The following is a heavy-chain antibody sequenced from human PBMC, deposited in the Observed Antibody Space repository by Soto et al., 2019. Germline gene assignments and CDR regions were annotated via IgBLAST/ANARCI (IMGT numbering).Heavy chain of an antibody. CDR1: GFTVSSNY. CDR3: ARDDVHCSGGRCYMVPMDV. CDR2: IQSGGRT. V-gene: IGHV3-66*01. D-gene: IGHD2-15*01. J-gene: IGHJ6*03. Sequence: EVQLVESGGGLVQPGGSLRLSCAASGFTVSSNYMTWVRQAPGTAMELVSLIQSGGRTYSAGSVKGRFTISRVNSKNTLFLQLISLRLDDTAVYYCARDDVHCSGGRCYMVPMDVWGEGTTITVSS.